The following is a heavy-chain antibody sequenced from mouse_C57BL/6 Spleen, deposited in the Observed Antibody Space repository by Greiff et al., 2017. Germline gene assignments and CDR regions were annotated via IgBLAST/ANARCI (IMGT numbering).Heavy chain of an antibody. J-gene: IGHJ4*01. D-gene: IGHD2-1*01. CDR1: GFTFSDYG. CDR2: ISSGSSTI. Sequence: EVKLVESGGGLVKPGGSLKLSCAASGFTFSDYGMHWVRQAPEKGLEWVAYISSGSSTIYYADTVKGRFTISRDNAKNTLFLQMTSLRSEDTAMYYCARNGNWDAMDYWGQGTSVTVSS. CDR3: ARNGNWDAMDY. V-gene: IGHV5-17*01.